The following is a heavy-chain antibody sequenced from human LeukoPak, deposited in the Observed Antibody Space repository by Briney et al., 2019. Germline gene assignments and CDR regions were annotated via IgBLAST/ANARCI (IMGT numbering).Heavy chain of an antibody. CDR1: SYTFTSYG. J-gene: IGHJ6*03. D-gene: IGHD5-24*01. V-gene: IGHV1-18*01. CDR3: AKARKRWLQFGYYMDV. CDR2: ISAYNGNT. Sequence: ASVKVSCKASSYTFTSYGISWVRQAPGQGLEWMGWISAYNGNTNYAQKLQGRVTMTTDTSTSTAYMELRSLRSDDTAVYYCAKARKRWLQFGYYMDVWGKGTTVTVSS.